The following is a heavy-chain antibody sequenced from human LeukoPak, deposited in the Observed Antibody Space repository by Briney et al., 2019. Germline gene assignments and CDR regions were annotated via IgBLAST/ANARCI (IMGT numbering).Heavy chain of an antibody. D-gene: IGHD1-26*01. CDR2: IYSSGST. CDR1: GASVSGSPYY. Sequence: SETLSLTCTVSGASVSGSPYYWGWIRQPPGKGLEWIGSIYSSGSTYYNASLQSRVTISIETSKNQISLRLKSVTAADTAMYYCAKSGGYGLIDYWGQGTLVTVSS. J-gene: IGHJ4*02. CDR3: AKSGGYGLIDY. V-gene: IGHV4-39*01.